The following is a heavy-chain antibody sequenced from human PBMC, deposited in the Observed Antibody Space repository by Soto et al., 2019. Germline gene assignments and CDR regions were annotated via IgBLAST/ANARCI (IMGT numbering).Heavy chain of an antibody. Sequence: KISFKASGGTFDNYAVSWVRQAPGQGLEWMGGIIPMFETVNYAQRFQGRLTIAADESTSTAYMELTSLTSADTAIYFCARGLRTGNYGMDVWGQGTTVTVSS. J-gene: IGHJ6*02. CDR3: ARGLRTGNYGMDV. V-gene: IGHV1-69*01. CDR1: GGTFDNYA. CDR2: IIPMFETV.